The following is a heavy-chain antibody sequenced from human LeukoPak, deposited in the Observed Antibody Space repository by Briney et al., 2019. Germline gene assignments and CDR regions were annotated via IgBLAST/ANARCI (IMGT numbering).Heavy chain of an antibody. V-gene: IGHV3-23*01. CDR1: GFTFSSYA. Sequence: GASLRLSCAASGFTFSSYAMSWVRQAPGKGLEWVSAISGSGGSTYYADSVKGRFTISRDNSKNTLYLQMNSLRAEDTAVCYCAKDAGGYVDYFDYWGQGTLVTVSS. CDR2: ISGSGGST. CDR3: AKDAGGYVDYFDY. J-gene: IGHJ4*02. D-gene: IGHD5-12*01.